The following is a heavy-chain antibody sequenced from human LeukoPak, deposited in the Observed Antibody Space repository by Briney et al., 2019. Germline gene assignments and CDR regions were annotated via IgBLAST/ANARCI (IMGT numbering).Heavy chain of an antibody. D-gene: IGHD1-26*01. V-gene: IGHV3-30-3*01. J-gene: IGHJ4*02. CDR2: ISYDGSNK. Sequence: GGSLRLSCAASGFTFSSYAMHWVRQAPGKGLEWVAVISYDGSNKYYADSVKGRFTISRDNSKNTLYLQMNSLRAEDTAVYYCARDQTPKSSGSNHLDYWGQGTLVTVSS. CDR3: ARDQTPKSSGSNHLDY. CDR1: GFTFSSYA.